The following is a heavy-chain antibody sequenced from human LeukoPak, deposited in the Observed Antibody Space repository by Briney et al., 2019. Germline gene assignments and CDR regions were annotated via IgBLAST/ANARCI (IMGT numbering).Heavy chain of an antibody. CDR2: ISGSGGST. J-gene: IGHJ4*02. V-gene: IGHV3-23*01. D-gene: IGHD6-19*01. CDR3: AKVRGGWWAGVDY. CDR1: GFTFSSYA. Sequence: QPGGSLRLSCAASGFTFSSYAMSWVRQAPGKGLEWVSEISGSGGSTYYADSVKGRFTISRDNSKNTLYLQMNSLRAEDTAIYYCAKVRGGWWAGVDYWGQGTLVTVSS.